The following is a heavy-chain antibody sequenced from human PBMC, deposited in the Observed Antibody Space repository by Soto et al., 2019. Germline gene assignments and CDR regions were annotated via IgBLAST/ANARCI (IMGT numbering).Heavy chain of an antibody. CDR1: GGSISSGDYY. CDR2: IYYSGST. J-gene: IGHJ6*02. CDR3: ARAEPSGGMDV. V-gene: IGHV4-30-4*01. D-gene: IGHD1-1*01. Sequence: PSETLSLTCTVSGGSISSGDYYWSWIRQPPGKGLEWIGYIYYSGSTYYNPSLKSRVTISVDTSKNQFSLKLSSVTAADTAVYYCARAEPSGGMDVWGQGTTVTVSS.